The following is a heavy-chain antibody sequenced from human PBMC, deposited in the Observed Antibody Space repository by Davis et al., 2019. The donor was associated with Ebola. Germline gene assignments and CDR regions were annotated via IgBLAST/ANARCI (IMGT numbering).Heavy chain of an antibody. CDR1: GYIFSNYD. J-gene: IGHJ4*02. V-gene: IGHV1-18*01. CDR3: ASNLADYDILTGYAEGGY. D-gene: IGHD3-9*01. CDR2: ISAYNGNT. Sequence: AASVKVSCKASGYIFSNYDINWVRQARGQGLEWMGWISAYNGNTNYAQKLQGRVTMTTDTSTSTAYMELSSLRSEDTAVYYCASNLADYDILTGYAEGGYWGQGTLVTVSS.